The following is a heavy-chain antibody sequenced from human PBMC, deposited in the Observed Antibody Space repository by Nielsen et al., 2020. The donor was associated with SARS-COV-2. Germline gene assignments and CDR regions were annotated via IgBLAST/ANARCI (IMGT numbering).Heavy chain of an antibody. CDR2: ISYDGSNK. CDR3: ARDPVDYGDGGFDY. D-gene: IGHD4-17*01. Sequence: GESLKISCAASGFTFSSYGMHWVRQAPGKGLEWVAVISYDGSNKYYADSVKGRFTISRDNSKNTLYLQMNSLRAEDTAVYYCARDPVDYGDGGFDYWGQGTLVTVSS. CDR1: GFTFSSYG. J-gene: IGHJ4*02. V-gene: IGHV3-30*03.